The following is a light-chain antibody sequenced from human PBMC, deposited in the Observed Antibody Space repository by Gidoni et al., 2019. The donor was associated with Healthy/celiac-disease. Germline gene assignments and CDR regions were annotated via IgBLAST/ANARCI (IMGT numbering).Light chain of an antibody. V-gene: IGLV2-14*01. CDR2: DVS. CDR1: SSDVGGYNY. Sequence: QSARTHPASVSGSPGQSITISCTGTSSDVGGYNYVSWYQQHPGKAPKLMIYDVSNRPSGVSNRFSGSKSGNTASLTISGLQAEDEADYYCSSYTSSSTLFGTGTKVTVL. J-gene: IGLJ1*01. CDR3: SSYTSSSTL.